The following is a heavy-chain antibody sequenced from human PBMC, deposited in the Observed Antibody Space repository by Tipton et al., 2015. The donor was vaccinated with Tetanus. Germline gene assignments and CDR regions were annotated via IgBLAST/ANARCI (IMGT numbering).Heavy chain of an antibody. D-gene: IGHD3-10*01. V-gene: IGHV3-21*01. CDR1: GFTFSDYS. Sequence: SLRLSCAASGFTFSDYSMNWVRQAPGKGLEWVSSISGSSNYIYYTDSVKGRFTISRANAENSLYLQMNSLRADDTGVYFCAKEFQRARIRFFDSWGQGTQVTASS. CDR2: ISGSSNYI. J-gene: IGHJ4*02. CDR3: AKEFQRARIRFFDS.